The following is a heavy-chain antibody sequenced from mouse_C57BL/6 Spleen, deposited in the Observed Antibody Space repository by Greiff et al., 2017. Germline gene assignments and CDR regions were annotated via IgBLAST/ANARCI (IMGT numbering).Heavy chain of an antibody. Sequence: QVQLQQSGPGLVQPSPSLSITCTASGFSLTSYGVHWVRQSPGKGLEWLGVIWSGGSTDYNAAFISRLSISKDNSKSQVFFKRNSLQADDTAIYYCARWGDSDGGAMDYWGQGTSVTVSS. CDR2: IWSGGST. CDR3: ARWGDSDGGAMDY. CDR1: GFSLTSYG. V-gene: IGHV2-2*01. J-gene: IGHJ4*01.